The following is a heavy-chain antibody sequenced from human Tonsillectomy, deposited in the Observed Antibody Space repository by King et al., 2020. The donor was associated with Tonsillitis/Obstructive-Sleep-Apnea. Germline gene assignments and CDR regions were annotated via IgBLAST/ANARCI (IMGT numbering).Heavy chain of an antibody. CDR3: AKDDCRDFWYYMDI. D-gene: IGHD3-3*01. J-gene: IGHJ6*03. V-gene: IGHV3-43*02. CDR2: ISGDGGST. CDR1: GFTFDYYA. Sequence: VQLVESGGGVVQPGGSLRLSCAASGFTFDYYAIHWVRQAPGKGLEWVSLISGDGGSTYYADSVKGRFTISRDNSKNSLYLQMNSLRTEDTALYYCAKDDCRDFWYYMDIWGKGTSVTVSS.